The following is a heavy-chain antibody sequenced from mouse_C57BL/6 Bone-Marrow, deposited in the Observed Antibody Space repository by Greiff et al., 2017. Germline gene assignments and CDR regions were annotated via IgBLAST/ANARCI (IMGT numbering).Heavy chain of an antibody. D-gene: IGHD1-1*01. CDR2: IDPEDGET. J-gene: IGHJ3*01. Sequence: EVQGVASGAELVKPGASVKLSCTASGFNIKDYYMHWVKQRTEQGLEWIGRIDPEDGETKYAPKFQGKATITADTSSNTAYLQLSSLTSEDTAVYYCARPPGMDGSSYFWFAYWGQGTLVTVSA. CDR3: ARPPGMDGSSYFWFAY. CDR1: GFNIKDYY. V-gene: IGHV14-2*01.